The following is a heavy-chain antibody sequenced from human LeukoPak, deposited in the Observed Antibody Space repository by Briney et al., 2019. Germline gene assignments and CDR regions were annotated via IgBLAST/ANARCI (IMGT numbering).Heavy chain of an antibody. Sequence: GGSLRLSCAASGFTFSDYYMSWIRQAPGKGLEWVSYISSSGSTIYYADFVKGRFTISRDNAKNSLYLQMNSLRAEDTAVYYCAKPPSGWYDFDYWGQGTLVTVSS. D-gene: IGHD6-19*01. CDR3: AKPPSGWYDFDY. J-gene: IGHJ4*02. CDR2: ISSSGSTI. CDR1: GFTFSDYY. V-gene: IGHV3-11*01.